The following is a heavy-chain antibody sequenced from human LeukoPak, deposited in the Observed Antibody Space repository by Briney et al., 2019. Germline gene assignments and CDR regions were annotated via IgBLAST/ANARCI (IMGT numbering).Heavy chain of an antibody. CDR3: GMSGDRVPLQDDVFDV. CDR1: GYSFSDYW. D-gene: IGHD1-26*01. CDR2: IYPGDSGP. J-gene: IGHJ3*01. Sequence: GESLKISCKGSGYSFSDYWIGGVRQMPGKGLEWMGIIYPGDSGPTYSPSFQGQVTISVNKSINTAYLQWSSLQASDTAMYYCGMSGDRVPLQDDVFDVWGQGTMVTVST. V-gene: IGHV5-51*01.